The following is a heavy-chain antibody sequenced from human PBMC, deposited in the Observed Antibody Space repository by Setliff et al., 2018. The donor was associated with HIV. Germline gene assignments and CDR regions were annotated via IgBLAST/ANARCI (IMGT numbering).Heavy chain of an antibody. Sequence: PSETLSLTCTVSGGSISSYYWSWIRQPPGKGLEWIGYIYYSGSTNYNPSLKSRVTISVDTSKNQFSLKLSSVTAADTAVYYCARSGSSSPYYFDYWGQGTLVTVSS. J-gene: IGHJ4*02. CDR2: IYYSGST. D-gene: IGHD6-6*01. CDR1: GGSISSYY. V-gene: IGHV4-59*01. CDR3: ARSGSSSPYYFDY.